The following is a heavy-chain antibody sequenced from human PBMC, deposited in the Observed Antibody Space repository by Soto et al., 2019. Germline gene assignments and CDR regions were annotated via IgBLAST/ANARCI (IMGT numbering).Heavy chain of an antibody. J-gene: IGHJ4*02. V-gene: IGHV3-23*01. Sequence: EVQLLESGGGLVQPGGSLRLSCAASGFTFSSYAMSWVRQAPGKGLEWVSTISGSGGSAYYADSVKGRFSISRDNSKNTLYLQMNSLRAEDTAVYYCARRTSGWYLDYWGQGTLVTVSS. CDR3: ARRTSGWYLDY. D-gene: IGHD6-19*01. CDR1: GFTFSSYA. CDR2: ISGSGGSA.